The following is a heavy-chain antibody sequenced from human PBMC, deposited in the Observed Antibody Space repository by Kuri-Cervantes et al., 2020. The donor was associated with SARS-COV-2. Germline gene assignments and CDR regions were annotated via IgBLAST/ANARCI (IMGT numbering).Heavy chain of an antibody. Sequence: ASVKVSCKASGYTFSNYGFSWVRQAPGQGLEWMGWVSSYTGNTDYAQKFLGRITITADESTSTAYMELSSLRSEDTAVYYCARDTRGGLFQPDAFDIWGQGTMVTVSS. J-gene: IGHJ3*02. CDR2: VSSYTGNT. V-gene: IGHV1-18*04. D-gene: IGHD3-22*01. CDR1: GYTFSNYG. CDR3: ARDTRGGLFQPDAFDI.